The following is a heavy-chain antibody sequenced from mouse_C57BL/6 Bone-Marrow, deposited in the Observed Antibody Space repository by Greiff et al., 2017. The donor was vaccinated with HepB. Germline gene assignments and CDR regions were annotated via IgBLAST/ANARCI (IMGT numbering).Heavy chain of an antibody. CDR3: AYTTVVATRDAMDY. CDR2: IYPGDGDT. V-gene: IGHV1-82*01. CDR1: GYAFSSSW. D-gene: IGHD1-1*01. Sequence: QVHVKQSGPELVKPGASVKISCKASGYAFSSSWMNWVKQRPGKGLEWIGRIYPGDGDTNYNGKFKGKATLTADKSSSTAYMQLSSLTSEDSAVYFCAYTTVVATRDAMDYWGQGTSVTVSS. J-gene: IGHJ4*01.